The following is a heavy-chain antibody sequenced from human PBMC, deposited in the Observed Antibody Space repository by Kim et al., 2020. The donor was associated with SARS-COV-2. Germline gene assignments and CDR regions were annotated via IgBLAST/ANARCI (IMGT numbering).Heavy chain of an antibody. Sequence: SETLSLICNVSDGSINTYHWSWIRQPPGKGLEWIGYIYYSGSANYNPSLKSRVSISVDTSKNRISLPLSSVTAADTAVYYCARGGGRGSSFQHWGQGIL. V-gene: IGHV4-59*13. CDR2: IYYSGSA. CDR3: ARGGGRGSSFQH. CDR1: DGSINTYH. D-gene: IGHD3-10*01. J-gene: IGHJ1*01.